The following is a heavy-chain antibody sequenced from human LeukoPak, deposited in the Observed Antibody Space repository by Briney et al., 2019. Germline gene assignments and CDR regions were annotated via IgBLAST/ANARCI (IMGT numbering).Heavy chain of an antibody. J-gene: IGHJ3*02. V-gene: IGHV3-30*04. CDR3: AKVFLGYCSGDSCYAFDI. CDR2: ISYDGNDK. CDR1: GFTFSSYA. D-gene: IGHD2-15*01. Sequence: GGSLRLSSATSGFTFSSYAFYWIRQAPGKGLEWLTLISYDGNDKYYADSVKGRFTISRDNSKNTLYLQMNSLRAEDTAVYYCAKVFLGYCSGDSCYAFDIWGQGTMVTVSS.